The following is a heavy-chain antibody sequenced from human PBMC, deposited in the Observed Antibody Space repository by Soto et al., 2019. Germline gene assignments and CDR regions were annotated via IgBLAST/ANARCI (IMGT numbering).Heavy chain of an antibody. V-gene: IGHV1-18*01. D-gene: IGHD3-3*01. CDR3: ARDPHEFWTSYWFDP. CDR2: ISAYDGTT. CDR1: GYTFNIDG. J-gene: IGHJ5*02. Sequence: SVTVYCETSGYTFNIDGSYWVRQAPGQGLELMGWISAYDGTTTYAEKFQGRVTLTTDTSTSTAYMERRSLRSDDTAIYNCARDPHEFWTSYWFDPWGQGTPVNVSS.